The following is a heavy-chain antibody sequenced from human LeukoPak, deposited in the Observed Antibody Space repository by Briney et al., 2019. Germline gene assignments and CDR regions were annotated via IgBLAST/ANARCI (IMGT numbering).Heavy chain of an antibody. D-gene: IGHD3-16*01. J-gene: IGHJ6*02. CDR2: ISSSSSYI. CDR3: ARGFPGLFYYYYGMDV. CDR1: GFTFSSYS. V-gene: IGHV3-21*01. Sequence: GGSLRLSCAASGFTFSSYSMNWVRQAPGKGLEWVSSISSSSSYIYYADSVKGRFTISRDNAKNSLYLQMNSLRAEDTAVYHCARGFPGLFYYYYGMDVWGQGTTVTVSS.